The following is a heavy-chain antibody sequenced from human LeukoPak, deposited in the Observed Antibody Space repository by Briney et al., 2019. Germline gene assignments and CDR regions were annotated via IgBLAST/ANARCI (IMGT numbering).Heavy chain of an antibody. CDR3: ARQVSWYSFCDY. Sequence: SETLSLTCTVSGGSISSYYWSWIRQPPGKGLEWIGYIYYSGSTNYNPSLKSRVTISVDTSKNQFSLKLSSVTAADTAVYYCARQVSWYSFCDYWGQGTLVTVSS. J-gene: IGHJ4*02. V-gene: IGHV4-59*08. D-gene: IGHD6-13*01. CDR2: IYYSGST. CDR1: GGSISSYY.